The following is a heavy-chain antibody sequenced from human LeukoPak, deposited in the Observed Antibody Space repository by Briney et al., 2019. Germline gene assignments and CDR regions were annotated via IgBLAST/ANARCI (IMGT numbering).Heavy chain of an antibody. D-gene: IGHD3-22*01. J-gene: IGHJ4*02. CDR1: GGSISSSSYY. CDR3: ARGTGYYDSSGYSWGY. V-gene: IGHV4-39*07. CDR2: IYYSGST. Sequence: SETLSLTCTVPGGSISSSSYYWGWIRQPPGKGLEWIGSIYYSGSTYYNPSLKSRVTISVDTSKNQFSLKLSSVTAADTAVYYCARGTGYYDSSGYSWGYWGQGTLVTVSS.